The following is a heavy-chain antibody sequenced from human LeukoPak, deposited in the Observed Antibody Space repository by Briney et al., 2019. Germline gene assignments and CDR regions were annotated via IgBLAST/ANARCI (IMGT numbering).Heavy chain of an antibody. Sequence: SETLSLTCSVSGGSIISQNYYWGWIRQPPGKALELIGSISHTGSTFDSPSLKSRVTMTVDTSNNEFALRVNSVTAADTAVYYCARLLSYDVLTDNYYKYYMDVWGKGTTVTVSS. CDR3: ARLLSYDVLTDNYYKYYMDV. J-gene: IGHJ6*03. CDR1: GGSIISQNYY. CDR2: ISHTGST. V-gene: IGHV4-39*01. D-gene: IGHD3-9*01.